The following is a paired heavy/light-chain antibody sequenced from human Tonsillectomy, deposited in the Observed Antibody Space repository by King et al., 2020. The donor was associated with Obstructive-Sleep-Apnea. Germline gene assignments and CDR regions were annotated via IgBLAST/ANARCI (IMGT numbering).Heavy chain of an antibody. D-gene: IGHD5-18*01. V-gene: IGHV2-70*15. CDR2: IDGNGDK. CDR3: ARTLPGYSYGYVY. CDR1: GFSLSTSTMC. Sequence: QVTLRESGPALVKPTQTLTLTCTFSGFSLSTSTMCVSWIRQPPGKALEWLARIDGNGDKYYSTSLKTRLTISKDTSKNQVVLTMTNVDPVDTATYYCARTLPGYSYGYVYWGQGTLVTVSS. J-gene: IGHJ4*02.
Light chain of an antibody. Sequence: DIQMTQSPSSLSASVGDRVTITCRASQSISSYLNWYQQSPGKAPKLLIYAASSLQSGVPSRFSGSGSGTDFTLTISGLQPEDFATYYCQQSYSTLFTFGPGTKVDIK. J-gene: IGKJ3*01. CDR3: QQSYSTLFT. V-gene: IGKV1-39*01. CDR2: AAS. CDR1: QSISSY.